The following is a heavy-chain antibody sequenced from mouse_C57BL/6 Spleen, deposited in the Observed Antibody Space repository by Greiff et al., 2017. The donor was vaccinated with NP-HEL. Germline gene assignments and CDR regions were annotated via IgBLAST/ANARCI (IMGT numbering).Heavy chain of an antibody. Sequence: EVMLVESGGGLVKPGGSLKLSCAASGFTFSSYTMSWVRQTPEKRLEWVATISGGGGNTYYPDSVKGRFTISRDNAKNTLYLQMSSLRSEDTALYYCARQNWYFDVWGTGTTVTVSS. J-gene: IGHJ1*03. CDR3: ARQNWYFDV. CDR1: GFTFSSYT. CDR2: ISGGGGNT. V-gene: IGHV5-9*01.